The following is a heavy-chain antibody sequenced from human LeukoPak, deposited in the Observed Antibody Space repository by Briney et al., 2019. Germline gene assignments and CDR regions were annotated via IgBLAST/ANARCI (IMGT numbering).Heavy chain of an antibody. V-gene: IGHV3-7*03. D-gene: IGHD3-10*01. J-gene: IGHJ6*04. CDR3: ACESRRITMVRGLDMDV. Sequence: GGSLRLSCAASGFTFSSYWMHWVRRAPGKGLEWVANIKEDGSQKYFVDSVKGRFAISRDNAKNSLHLQMNSLRAEDTAVYYCACESRRITMVRGLDMDVWGKGTTVTVSS. CDR1: GFTFSSYW. CDR2: IKEDGSQK.